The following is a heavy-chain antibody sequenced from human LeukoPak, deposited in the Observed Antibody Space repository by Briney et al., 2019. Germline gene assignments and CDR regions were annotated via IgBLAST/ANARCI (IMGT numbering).Heavy chain of an antibody. J-gene: IGHJ3*02. CDR2: NYYSGST. CDR3: ARVHPETHDAFDI. V-gene: IGHV4-59*01. CDR1: GDSILSYY. Sequence: SETLSLTCTVPGDSILSYYWSWIRQPPGKGLEWIGYNYYSGSTNYNPSLKSRVTISVDTSKNQFSLKLSSVTAADTAVYYCARVHPETHDAFDIGGQGTMVTVSS.